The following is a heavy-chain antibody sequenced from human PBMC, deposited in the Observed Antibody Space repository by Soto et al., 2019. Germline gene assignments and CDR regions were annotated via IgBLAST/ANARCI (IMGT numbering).Heavy chain of an antibody. CDR2: IIPIYASP. Sequence: QVQLVQSGAEVKKPGSSVKVSCKASGGTFSSNAISWVRQAPGQGLEWMGGIIPIYASPNYAQNFQGRVTVTADKATSTAYLELSRLKFSDSAIYYCAVPVTGSRSPLAHWGRGTLVIVSS. V-gene: IGHV1-69*06. J-gene: IGHJ4*02. CDR3: AVPVTGSRSPLAH. CDR1: GGTFSSNA. D-gene: IGHD3-9*01.